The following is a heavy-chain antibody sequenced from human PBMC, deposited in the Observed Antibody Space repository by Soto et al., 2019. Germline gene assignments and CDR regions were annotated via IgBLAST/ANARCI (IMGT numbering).Heavy chain of an antibody. J-gene: IGHJ2*01. V-gene: IGHV4-30-2*01. CDR2: IYHSGST. Sequence: QLQLQESGSGLVKPSQTLSLTCAVSGGSISSGGYSWSWIRQPPGKGLEWIGYIYHSGSTYYNPSLKSRVTISVDRSKNQFSLKLSSVTAADTAVYYCGRVYGNYVSWYFDLWGRGTLVTVSS. CDR1: GGSISSGGYS. D-gene: IGHD1-7*01. CDR3: GRVYGNYVSWYFDL.